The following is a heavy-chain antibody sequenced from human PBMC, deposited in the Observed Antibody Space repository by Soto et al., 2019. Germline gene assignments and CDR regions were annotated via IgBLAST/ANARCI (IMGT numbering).Heavy chain of an antibody. V-gene: IGHV3-9*01. J-gene: IGHJ4*02. CDR2: ISWNGGRI. CDR1: GFTFEYFA. CDR3: AIIGSNYLYYFDS. Sequence: PGGSLRLSCAASGFTFEYFAMNWVRQAPGKGPEWVSRISWNGGRIDYADSVKGRFTISRDNAKNALYLQMNSLRPEDTALYYCAIIGSNYLYYFDSWGQGTLVTVSS. D-gene: IGHD4-4*01.